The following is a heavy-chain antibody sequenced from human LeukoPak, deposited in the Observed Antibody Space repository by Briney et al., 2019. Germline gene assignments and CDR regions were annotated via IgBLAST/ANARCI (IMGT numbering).Heavy chain of an antibody. CDR3: AKDRLGDYYFDY. J-gene: IGHJ4*02. CDR1: GFTFSSHA. V-gene: IGHV3-23*01. CDR2: ISGSGGRT. Sequence: PGESLRLSCAASGFTFSSHAMNWVRQAPGKGLEWVSDISGSGGRTNYADSVKGRFTISRDNSKNTLYLQMSSLRAEDTAVYYCAKDRLGDYYFDYWGQGTLVTVSS. D-gene: IGHD3-10*01.